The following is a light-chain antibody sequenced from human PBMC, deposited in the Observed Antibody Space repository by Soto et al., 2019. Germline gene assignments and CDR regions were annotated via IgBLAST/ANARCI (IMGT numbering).Light chain of an antibody. V-gene: IGLV1-40*01. CDR3: QSYDSSLSVRGVV. J-gene: IGLJ2*01. CDR2: DNS. Sequence: QSVLTQPPSVSGAPGQRVTISCTGSSSNIGAGYDVHWYQQLPGTAPKLLIYDNSNRPSGVPDRFSGSKSGTSASLAITGLQAEDEADYYCQSYDSSLSVRGVVFGGGTKLTVL. CDR1: SSNIGAGYD.